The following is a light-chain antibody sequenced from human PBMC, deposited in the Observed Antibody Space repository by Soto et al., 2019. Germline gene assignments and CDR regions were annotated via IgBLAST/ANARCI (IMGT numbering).Light chain of an antibody. CDR2: DAS. CDR1: QSISSR. V-gene: IGKV1-5*01. Sequence: ESKVCQSRSTPSPSKEDRVTITCRVSQSISSRLAWYQHKPGKAPKLLIYDASNLDSGFPSRFSGSGSGTDFTLTISSLQPEDFASYYCLREESFPRSFAGGAKVDVK. J-gene: IGKJ4*01. CDR3: LREESFPRS.